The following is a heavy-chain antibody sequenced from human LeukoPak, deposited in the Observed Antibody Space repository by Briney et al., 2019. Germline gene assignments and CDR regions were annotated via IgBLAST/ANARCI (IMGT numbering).Heavy chain of an antibody. CDR1: GVSISSGDYY. CDR3: AIPYYYDIRIDP. V-gene: IGHV4-30-4*01. Sequence: SQTLSLTCTVSGVSISSGDYYWSWIRQPPGKGLEGIGYIYYSGSTYYNPSLNRRVTISVDTSKNQLSLKLSSVTAADTAVYYCAIPYYYDIRIDPWGQGTLATVSS. CDR2: IYYSGST. J-gene: IGHJ5*02. D-gene: IGHD3-22*01.